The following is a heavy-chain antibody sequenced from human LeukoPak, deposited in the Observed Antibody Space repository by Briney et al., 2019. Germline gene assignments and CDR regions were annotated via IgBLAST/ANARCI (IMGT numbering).Heavy chain of an antibody. J-gene: IGHJ4*02. D-gene: IGHD4-17*01. Sequence: SQTLSLACTVSGGSISSGGYYWSWIRQPPGKGLEWIGEINHSGSTNYNPSLKSRVTISVDTSKNQFSLKLSSVTAADTAVYYCARDLTVTLYIFDYWGQGTLVTVSS. CDR1: GGSISSGGYY. CDR3: ARDLTVTLYIFDY. V-gene: IGHV4-30-2*01. CDR2: INHSGST.